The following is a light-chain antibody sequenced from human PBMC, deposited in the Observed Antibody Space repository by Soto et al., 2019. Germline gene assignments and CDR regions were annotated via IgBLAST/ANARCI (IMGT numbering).Light chain of an antibody. CDR1: QDSTNY. CDR3: QQYDTVPPT. Sequence: DTQMNQSPSSLSASVGDRVTITCQASQDSTNYLNWYQQKPGKAPKLLIYDASNLETWVPSRFRGSGSGTDLTFTISSLQPEYIATYYCQQYDTVPPTFGQGTKVEIK. V-gene: IGKV1-33*01. CDR2: DAS. J-gene: IGKJ1*01.